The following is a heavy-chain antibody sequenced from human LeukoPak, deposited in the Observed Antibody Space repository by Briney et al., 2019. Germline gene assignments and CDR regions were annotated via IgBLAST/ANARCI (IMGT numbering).Heavy chain of an antibody. Sequence: PGGSLRLSCAASGFTFTTYPMSWVRQAPGKGLEWVSAINGRGDDTYYPDSVKGRFTISRDNSNNTLYLQMNSLRAEDTAVYYCAKGHRGSSSFDSWGQGILVTVSS. J-gene: IGHJ4*02. V-gene: IGHV3-23*01. CDR2: INGRGDDT. CDR1: GFTFTTYP. D-gene: IGHD6-19*01. CDR3: AKGHRGSSSFDS.